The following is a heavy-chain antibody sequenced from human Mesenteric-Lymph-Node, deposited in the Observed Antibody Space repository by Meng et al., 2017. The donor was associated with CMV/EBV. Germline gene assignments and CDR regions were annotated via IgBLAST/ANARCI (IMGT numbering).Heavy chain of an antibody. CDR1: GGSLSSYY. J-gene: IGHJ4*01. Sequence: SETLSLTCTVSGGSLSSYYWTWIRQSPGKGLEWIGYISHGGSFNSNPSLKGRVTISVDTSKNQVFLNLRSVTAADTAMYYCARVRGSSVVDYWGQGTLVTVSS. CDR3: ARVRGSSVVDY. D-gene: IGHD6-6*01. V-gene: IGHV4-59*01. CDR2: ISHGGSF.